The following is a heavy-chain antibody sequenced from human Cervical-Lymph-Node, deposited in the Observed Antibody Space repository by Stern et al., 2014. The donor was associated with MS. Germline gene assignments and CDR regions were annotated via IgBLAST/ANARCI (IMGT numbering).Heavy chain of an antibody. D-gene: IGHD3-16*01. CDR3: ARGGLWGAYAPMDV. CDR2: IWHDGSIK. V-gene: IGHV3-33*01. Sequence: VHLVESGGGVVQPGRSLRLSCAASGFTFSSYGMHWVRQAPGKGLEWETVIWHDGSIKQYADSVMGRFTISKDNDRSTLYLQMNSLRAEDTAVYYCARGGLWGAYAPMDVWGQGTTVTVSS. J-gene: IGHJ6*02. CDR1: GFTFSSYG.